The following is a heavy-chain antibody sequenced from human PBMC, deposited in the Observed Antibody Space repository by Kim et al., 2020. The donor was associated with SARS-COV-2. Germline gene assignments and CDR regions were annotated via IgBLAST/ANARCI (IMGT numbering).Heavy chain of an antibody. CDR2: IYYSGST. J-gene: IGHJ6*02. V-gene: IGHV4-31*03. CDR1: GGSISSGGYY. Sequence: SETLSLTCTVSGGSISSGGYYWSWIRQHPGKGLEWIGYIYYSGSTYYNPSLKSRVTISVDTSKNQFSLKLSSVTAADTAVYYCARDLRVTMVRGVEGYYGMDVWGQGTTVTVSS. D-gene: IGHD3-10*01. CDR3: ARDLRVTMVRGVEGYYGMDV.